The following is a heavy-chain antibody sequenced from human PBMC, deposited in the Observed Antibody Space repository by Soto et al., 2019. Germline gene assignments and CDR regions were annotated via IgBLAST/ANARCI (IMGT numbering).Heavy chain of an antibody. CDR2: ISYDGSNK. CDR3: AKDLGVDRQLERLNSAY. V-gene: IGHV3-30*18. Sequence: GGSLRLSCAASGFTFSSYGMHWVRQAPGKGLEWVAVISYDGSNKYYADSVKGRFTISRDNSKNTLYLQMNSLRAEDTAVFYCAKDLGVDRQLERLNSAYWGQGTLVTVSS. CDR1: GFTFSSYG. D-gene: IGHD1-1*01. J-gene: IGHJ4*02.